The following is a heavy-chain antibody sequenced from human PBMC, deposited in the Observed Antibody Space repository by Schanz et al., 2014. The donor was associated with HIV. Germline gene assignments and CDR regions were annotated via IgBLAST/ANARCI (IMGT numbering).Heavy chain of an antibody. D-gene: IGHD3-9*01. V-gene: IGHV3-21*01. CDR2: ISSSSSYI. J-gene: IGHJ6*02. CDR3: ARDSYYDRSRYSGYYYYGMDV. CDR1: GFTFSDFC. Sequence: EVQLVESGGGMVQPGGSLRLSCSGFGFTFSDFCMTWVRQAPGKGLEWVSSISSSSSYIKYADSVKGRFTISRDNAKNSLYLQMSSLRAEDTAVYYCARDSYYDRSRYSGYYYYGMDVWGQGTTVTVS.